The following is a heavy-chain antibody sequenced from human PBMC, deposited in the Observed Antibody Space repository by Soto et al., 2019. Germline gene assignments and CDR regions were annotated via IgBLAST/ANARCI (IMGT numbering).Heavy chain of an antibody. V-gene: IGHV3-30*18. D-gene: IGHD6-19*01. CDR3: AKFPTTSPLTVAVQDP. J-gene: IGHJ5*02. CDR2: ISYDGSNK. CDR1: GFTFSSYG. Sequence: QVQLVESGGGVVQPGRSLRLSCAASGFTFSSYGMHWVRQAPGKGLEWVAVISYDGSNKYYADSVKGRFTISRDNSKNTLYLQMNSLRAEDTAVYYCAKFPTTSPLTVAVQDPWGQGTLVTVSS.